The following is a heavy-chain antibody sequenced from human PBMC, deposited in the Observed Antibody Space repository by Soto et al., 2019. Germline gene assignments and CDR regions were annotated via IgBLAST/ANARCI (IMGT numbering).Heavy chain of an antibody. V-gene: IGHV4-59*01. Sequence: SETLSLTCTVSGGSISPYYCSWIRQPPGKGLGWLGYIYYRGSTDYNPSLKSRVTISVDTSKNQFSLNLSSVTAADTAVYYCARDLRFQGHDYADYLGYGMDVWGQGTTVTVSS. CDR2: IYYRGST. J-gene: IGHJ6*02. CDR1: GGSISPYY. CDR3: ARDLRFQGHDYADYLGYGMDV. D-gene: IGHD4-17*01.